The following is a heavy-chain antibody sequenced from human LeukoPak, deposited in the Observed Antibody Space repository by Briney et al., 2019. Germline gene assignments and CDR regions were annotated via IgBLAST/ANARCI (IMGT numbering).Heavy chain of an antibody. J-gene: IGHJ6*02. V-gene: IGHV4-39*07. CDR3: ARMGYCSSTSCYRDYYYGMDV. CDR2: IYYSGST. CDR1: GGSISSSSYY. Sequence: SETLSLTCTVSGGSISSSSYYWGWIRQPPGKGLEWIGSIYYSGSTYYNPSLKSRVTISVDTSKNQFSLKLSSVTAADTAVYYCARMGYCSSTSCYRDYYYGMDVWGQGTTVTVSS. D-gene: IGHD2-2*02.